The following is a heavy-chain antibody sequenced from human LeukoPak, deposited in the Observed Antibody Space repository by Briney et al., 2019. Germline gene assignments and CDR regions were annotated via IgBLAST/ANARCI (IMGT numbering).Heavy chain of an antibody. Sequence: ASVKVSCKASVGTFSSYAISWVRQAPGQGLEWMGRIIPILGIANYAQKFQGRVTITADKSTSTAYMELSSLRSEDTAVYYCAREGSSHGALDYWGQGTLVTVSS. CDR2: IIPILGIA. V-gene: IGHV1-69*04. D-gene: IGHD6-13*01. J-gene: IGHJ4*02. CDR1: VGTFSSYA. CDR3: AREGSSHGALDY.